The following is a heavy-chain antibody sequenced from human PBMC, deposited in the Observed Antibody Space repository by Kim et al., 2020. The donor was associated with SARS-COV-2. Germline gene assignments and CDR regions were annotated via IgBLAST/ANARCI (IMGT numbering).Heavy chain of an antibody. D-gene: IGHD6-19*01. Sequence: GGSLRLSCAASGFTFSSYWMSWVRQAPGKGLEWVANIKQDGSEKYYVDSVKGRFTISRDNAKNSLYLQMDSLRAEDTAVYYCARDSSGWYDGYFDYWGQGTLVTVSS. J-gene: IGHJ4*02. CDR2: IKQDGSEK. CDR3: ARDSSGWYDGYFDY. CDR1: GFTFSSYW. V-gene: IGHV3-7*01.